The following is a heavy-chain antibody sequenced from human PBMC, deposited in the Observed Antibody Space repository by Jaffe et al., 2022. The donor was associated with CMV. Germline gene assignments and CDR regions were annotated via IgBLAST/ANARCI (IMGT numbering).Heavy chain of an antibody. J-gene: IGHJ6*03. CDR3: ASEGIVVVPAATPSSYYMDV. CDR1: GFTVSSNY. Sequence: EVQLVETGGGLIQPGGSLRLSCAASGFTVSSNYMSWVRQAPGKGLEWVSVIYSGGSTYYADSVKGRFTISRDNSKNTLYLQMNSLRAEDTAVYYCASEGIVVVPAATPSSYYMDVWGKGTTVTVSS. V-gene: IGHV3-53*02. D-gene: IGHD2-2*01. CDR2: IYSGGST.